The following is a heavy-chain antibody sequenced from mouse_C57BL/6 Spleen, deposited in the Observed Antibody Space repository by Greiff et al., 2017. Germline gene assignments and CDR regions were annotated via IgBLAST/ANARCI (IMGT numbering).Heavy chain of an antibody. CDR2: IYPRDGST. CDR3: ATGTWFAY. J-gene: IGHJ3*01. CDR1: GYTFKSYD. D-gene: IGHD4-1*01. Sequence: QVQLQQSGPELVKPGASVKLSCKASGYTFKSYDINWVKQRPGQGLEWIGWIYPRDGSTKYNEKFKGKATLTVDTSSSSAYMELHSLTSEDSAVYFCATGTWFAYWGQGTLVTVSA. V-gene: IGHV1-85*01.